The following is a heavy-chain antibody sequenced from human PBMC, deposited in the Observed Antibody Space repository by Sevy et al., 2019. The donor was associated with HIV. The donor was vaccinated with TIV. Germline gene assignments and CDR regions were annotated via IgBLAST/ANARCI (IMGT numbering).Heavy chain of an antibody. D-gene: IGHD6-6*01. V-gene: IGHV3-7*01. J-gene: IGHJ4*02. CDR3: ARLYSSSSGRGLDN. Sequence: GGYLRLSCAASGFTFGSYWMTWVRQAPGKGLEWVANIKEDGSGRLYVDSVRGRFTVSRDNAKKTLYLQMNNLRGEDTALYYCARLYSSSSGRGLDNWGQGALVTVSS. CDR1: GFTFGSYW. CDR2: IKEDGSGR.